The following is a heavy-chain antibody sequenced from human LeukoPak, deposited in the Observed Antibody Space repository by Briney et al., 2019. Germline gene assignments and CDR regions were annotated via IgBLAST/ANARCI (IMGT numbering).Heavy chain of an antibody. CDR3: ATSPATSRNY. CDR2: INHSGST. Sequence: SEALSLTCAVYGGSFSGYYWNWIRRPPGKGLEWIGEINHSGSTTYNPSLKSRVTISVDTSKNQFSLKLSSVTAADTAVYYCATSPATSRNYWGQGTLVTVSS. V-gene: IGHV4-34*01. J-gene: IGHJ4*02. CDR1: GGSFSGYY. D-gene: IGHD2-15*01.